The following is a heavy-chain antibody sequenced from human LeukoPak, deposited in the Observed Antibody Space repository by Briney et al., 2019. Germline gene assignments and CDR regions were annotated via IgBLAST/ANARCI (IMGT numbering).Heavy chain of an antibody. D-gene: IGHD2-15*01. J-gene: IGHJ4*02. CDR1: GYRFGSYW. CDR3: VRALGYCSSGSCYYYDY. V-gene: IGHV5-51*01. Sequence: GESLKISCKGSGYRFGSYWIGWVRQMPGKGLEWMGIIYPGDSETRYSPSFQGQITISADKSISTAYLQWSSLKASDTAMYYCVRALGYCSSGSCYYYDYWGQGTLVTVSS. CDR2: IYPGDSET.